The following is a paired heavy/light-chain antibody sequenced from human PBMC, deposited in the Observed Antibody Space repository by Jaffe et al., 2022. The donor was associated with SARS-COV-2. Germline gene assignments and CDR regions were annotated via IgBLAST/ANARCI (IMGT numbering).Light chain of an antibody. CDR1: QSVDSNY. Sequence: IVLTQSPGTLSLSPGERATLSCRASQSVDSNYLAWYQQKPGQAPRLLIYRASSRATGIPDRFSGSGSGTDFTLTISRLEPEDFAVYFCQHYGSSPEWTFGQGTKVEI. V-gene: IGKV3-20*01. CDR3: QHYGSSPEWT. CDR2: RAS. J-gene: IGKJ1*01.
Heavy chain of an antibody. CDR3: ATGGTASFDY. D-gene: IGHD1-26*01. CDR1: GFTFSGRW. V-gene: IGHV3-74*01. J-gene: IGHJ4*02. Sequence: EVQLVESGGALVQPGGSLRLSCAASGFTFSGRWMHWVRQVPGKGLVWVSRINNDGTSTTYADSVRGRFSISRDNAKNTLYLQMNSLRAEDTAMYYCATGGTASFDYWGQGTLVTVSS. CDR2: INNDGTST.